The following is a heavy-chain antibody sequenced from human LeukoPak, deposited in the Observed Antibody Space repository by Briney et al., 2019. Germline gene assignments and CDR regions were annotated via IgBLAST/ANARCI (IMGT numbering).Heavy chain of an antibody. V-gene: IGHV1-69*05. Sequence: GASVKVSCKASGGTFSSYAISWVRQAPGQGLEWMGGSIPIFGTANYAQKFQGRGTMTRNASISTAYMELSSMRSEDTAVYYCARVYYGSGSLHYYYYYMDVWGKGATVTISS. D-gene: IGHD3-10*01. CDR1: GGTFSSYA. CDR3: ARVYYGSGSLHYYYYYMDV. CDR2: SIPIFGTA. J-gene: IGHJ6*03.